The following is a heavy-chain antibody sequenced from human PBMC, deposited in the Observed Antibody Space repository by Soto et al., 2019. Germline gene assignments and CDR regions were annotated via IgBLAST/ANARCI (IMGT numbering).Heavy chain of an antibody. CDR2: IYYSGST. D-gene: IGHD3-10*01. J-gene: IGHJ4*02. CDR3: ARQATMVRGVDY. CDR1: GGSISSYY. Sequence: SETLSLTCTVSGGSISSYYWSWIRQPPGKGLEGIGYIYYSGSTNYNPSLKSRVTISVDTSKNQFSLKLSSVTAADTAVYYCARQATMVRGVDYWGQGTLVTVSS. V-gene: IGHV4-59*08.